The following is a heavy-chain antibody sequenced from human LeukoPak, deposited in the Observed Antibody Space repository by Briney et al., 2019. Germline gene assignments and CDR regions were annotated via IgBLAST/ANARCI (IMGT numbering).Heavy chain of an antibody. J-gene: IGHJ3*02. Sequence: GGSLRLSCAASGFTFSSYGMHWVRQAPGQGLEWMGIINPRGGSTSYAQKFQGRVTMTRDTSTSTVYMELSSLRSEDTAVYYCARELGSKDAFDIWGQGTMVTVSS. D-gene: IGHD6-13*01. V-gene: IGHV1-46*01. CDR2: INPRGGST. CDR3: ARELGSKDAFDI. CDR1: GFTFSSYG.